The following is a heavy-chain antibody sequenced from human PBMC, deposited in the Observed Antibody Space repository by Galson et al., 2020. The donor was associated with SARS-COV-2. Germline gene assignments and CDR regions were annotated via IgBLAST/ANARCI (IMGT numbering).Heavy chain of an antibody. D-gene: IGHD1-26*01. V-gene: IGHV3-30*04. J-gene: IGHJ4*02. CDR1: GFTFSSYA. CDR2: ISYDGSNK. Sequence: GESLKISCAASGFTFSSYAMHWVRQAPGKGLEWVAVISYDGSNKYYADSVKGRFTISRDNSKNTLYLQMNSLRAEDTAVYYCAKDDKVGATLNWGQGTLVTVSS. CDR3: AKDDKVGATLN.